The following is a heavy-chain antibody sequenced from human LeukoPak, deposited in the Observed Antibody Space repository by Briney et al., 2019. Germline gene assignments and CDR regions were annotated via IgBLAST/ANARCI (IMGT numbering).Heavy chain of an antibody. CDR2: INWNGGST. V-gene: IGHV3-20*04. CDR3: ARVPGYSSGGAFDI. CDR1: GFTLDDYG. J-gene: IGHJ3*02. D-gene: IGHD6-19*01. Sequence: GGSLRLSCAASGFTLDDYGMSWVRQAPGKGLEWVSGINWNGGSTGYADSVKGRFTISRDNAKNSLYLQMNSLRAKDTAVYYCARVPGYSSGGAFDIWGQGTMVTVSS.